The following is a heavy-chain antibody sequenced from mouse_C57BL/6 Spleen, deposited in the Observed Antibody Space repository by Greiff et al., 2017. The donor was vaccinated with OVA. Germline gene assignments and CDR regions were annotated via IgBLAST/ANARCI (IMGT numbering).Heavy chain of an antibody. CDR2: IYPRSGNT. CDR1: GYTFTSYG. Sequence: VKLQESGAELARPGASVKLSCKASGYTFTSYGISWVKQRTGQGLEWIGEIYPRSGNTYYNEKFKGKATLTADKSSSTAYMELRSLTSEDSAVYFCAREGGITTVDFDYWGQGTTLTVSS. V-gene: IGHV1-81*01. D-gene: IGHD1-1*01. J-gene: IGHJ2*01. CDR3: AREGGITTVDFDY.